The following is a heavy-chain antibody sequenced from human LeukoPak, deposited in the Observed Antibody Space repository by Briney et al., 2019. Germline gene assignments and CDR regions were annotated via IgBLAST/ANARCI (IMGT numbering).Heavy chain of an antibody. CDR1: GGTFSSYA. J-gene: IGHJ4*02. CDR3: ASTYCSGGSCYSQWAVFDY. V-gene: IGHV1-69*13. Sequence: SVKVSCKASGGTFSSYAISWVRQAPGQGLEWMGGIIPIFGTANYAQKFQGRVTITADESTSTAYMELSSLRSEDTAVYYCASTYCSGGSCYSQWAVFDYWGQGTLVTVSS. D-gene: IGHD2-15*01. CDR2: IIPIFGTA.